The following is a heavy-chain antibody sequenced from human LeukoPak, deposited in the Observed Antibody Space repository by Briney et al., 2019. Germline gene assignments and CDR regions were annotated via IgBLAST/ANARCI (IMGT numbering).Heavy chain of an antibody. J-gene: IGHJ5*02. V-gene: IGHV3-23*01. Sequence: PGGSLRLSCAASGFTFSSYAMSWVRQAPGKGLEWVSAISGSGGSTYYADSVKGRFTISRDNSKNTRYLQMNSLRAEDTAVYYCAIKLYCSSTSCPLSPWGQGTLVTISS. CDR2: ISGSGGST. CDR3: AIKLYCSSTSCPLSP. D-gene: IGHD2-2*01. CDR1: GFTFSSYA.